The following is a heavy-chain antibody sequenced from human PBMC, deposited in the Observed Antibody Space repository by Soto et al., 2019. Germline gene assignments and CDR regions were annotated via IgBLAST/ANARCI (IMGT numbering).Heavy chain of an antibody. J-gene: IGHJ5*02. CDR2: MNPNSGNT. V-gene: IGHV1-8*01. CDR3: AGVAATPPFNWFDP. Sequence: QVQLVQSGAEVKKPGASVKVSCKASGYTFTSYDINWVRQATGQGLEWMGWMNPNSGNTGYAQKFQGSVTMTRTTYISTAYMELSSLRSEDTVVYYCAGVAATPPFNWFDPWGQGTLVTVSS. CDR1: GYTFTSYD. D-gene: IGHD2-15*01.